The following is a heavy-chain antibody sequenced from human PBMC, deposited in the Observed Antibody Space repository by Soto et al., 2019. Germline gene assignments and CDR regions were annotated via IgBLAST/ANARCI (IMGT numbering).Heavy chain of an antibody. D-gene: IGHD3-22*01. J-gene: IGHJ5*02. V-gene: IGHV5-51*01. CDR3: ARKDKSGYFNWFDP. CDR2: IFPSDSDT. CDR1: GYKFTSSC. Sequence: RGESLKISCRTSGYKFTSSCIAWVLQMPGKGLEWMGIIFPSDSDTRYSPSFQGQVTISADRSTSTVFLQWASLKASDTAVYFCARKDKSGYFNWFDPWGQGTLVTVSS.